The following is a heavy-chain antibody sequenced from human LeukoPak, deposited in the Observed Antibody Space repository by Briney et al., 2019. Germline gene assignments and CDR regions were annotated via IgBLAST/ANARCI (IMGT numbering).Heavy chain of an antibody. CDR1: GGSIGSGGYS. D-gene: IGHD4-17*01. CDR3: ARTTRYGDFDY. J-gene: IGHJ4*02. V-gene: IGHV4-30-2*01. Sequence: SQTLSLTCAVSGGSIGSGGYSWSWIRQPPGKGLEWIGYIYHSGSTYYNPSLKSRVTISVDRSKNQFSLKLSSVTAAGTAVYYCARTTRYGDFDYWGQGTLVTVSS. CDR2: IYHSGST.